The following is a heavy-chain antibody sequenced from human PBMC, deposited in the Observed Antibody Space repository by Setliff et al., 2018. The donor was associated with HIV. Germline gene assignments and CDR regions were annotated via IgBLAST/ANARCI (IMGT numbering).Heavy chain of an antibody. J-gene: IGHJ3*02. Sequence: SVKVSCKASGFSFISSAMQWVRQARGQRLEWIGWIVVDSGNTNYAQKFQERVTTTRDMSTSTAYMELSSLRSEDTAVYYCAALYYDSSGYYPGAFDIWGQGTMVTVSS. CDR3: AALYYDSSGYYPGAFDI. CDR1: GFSFISSA. D-gene: IGHD3-22*01. CDR2: IVVDSGNT. V-gene: IGHV1-58*02.